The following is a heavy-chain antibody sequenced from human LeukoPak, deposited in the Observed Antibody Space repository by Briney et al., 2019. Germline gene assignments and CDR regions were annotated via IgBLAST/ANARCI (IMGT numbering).Heavy chain of an antibody. CDR3: AREWRGIASHYHGMDV. Sequence: GGSLRLSCVASGFSFSDYDMYWVRQAAGRGLEWVSALGTNGDAYYLGSVRGRFTISRENVKNSMYLQMNSLGVEDTAVYYCAREWRGIASHYHGMDVWGQGTTVTVSS. V-gene: IGHV3-13*01. D-gene: IGHD6-6*01. CDR1: GFSFSDYD. J-gene: IGHJ6*02. CDR2: LGTNGDA.